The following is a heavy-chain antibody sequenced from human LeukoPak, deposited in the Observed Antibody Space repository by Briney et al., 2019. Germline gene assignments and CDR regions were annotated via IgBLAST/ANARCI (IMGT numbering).Heavy chain of an antibody. J-gene: IGHJ4*02. D-gene: IGHD3-10*01. CDR3: ALTMVRGVMRPPLDDY. V-gene: IGHV3-21*04. Sequence: GGSLRLSCAASGFTFSSYSMNWVRQAPGKGLEWVSSISSSSSYIYYADSVKGRFTISRDNAKNSLYLQMNSLRAEDTAVYYCALTMVRGVMRPPLDDYWGQGTLVTVSS. CDR1: GFTFSSYS. CDR2: ISSSSSYI.